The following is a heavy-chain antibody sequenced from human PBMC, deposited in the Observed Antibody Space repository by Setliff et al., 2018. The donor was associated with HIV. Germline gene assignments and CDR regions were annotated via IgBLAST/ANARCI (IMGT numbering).Heavy chain of an antibody. Sequence: PSETLSLTCTVSGASISGYYWSWIRQAAGKGLEWIGRIETSGGNIDSNPSFKSRVTMSGDTPKNQFSLKLTSVTAADTAVYYCAREWLQHTGDDAFDVWGQGTMVTVSS. CDR1: GASISGYY. CDR2: IETSGGNI. J-gene: IGHJ3*01. CDR3: AREWLQHTGDDAFDV. D-gene: IGHD5-12*01. V-gene: IGHV4-4*07.